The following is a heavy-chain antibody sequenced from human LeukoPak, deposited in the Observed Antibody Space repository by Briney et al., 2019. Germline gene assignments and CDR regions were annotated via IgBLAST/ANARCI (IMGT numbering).Heavy chain of an antibody. CDR1: GGSIRSYY. J-gene: IGHJ4*02. D-gene: IGHD4-17*01. V-gene: IGHV4-59*01. Sequence: SETLSLTCTVSGGSIRSYYWSWIRQPPGKGLEWIGYIYYSGSTNYNPSLKSPVSISVDTSKNQFSLKLSSVTAADTAVYYCARTGSTVTMLYPFDHWGQGTLVTVSS. CDR2: IYYSGST. CDR3: ARTGSTVTMLYPFDH.